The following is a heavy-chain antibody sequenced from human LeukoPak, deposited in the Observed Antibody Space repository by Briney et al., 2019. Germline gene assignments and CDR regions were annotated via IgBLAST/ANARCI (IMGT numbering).Heavy chain of an antibody. CDR2: ISNDGSKK. J-gene: IGHJ3*02. V-gene: IGHV3-30*04. CDR1: GFTFSSYA. D-gene: IGHD2-21*01. Sequence: GGSLRLSCAASGFTFSSYAMHWVRQAPGKGLERVAVISNDGSKKQYADSVKGRFTISRDNSKNTLYLQMNSLRAEDTDVYYCARDLAYCGGECYSGDAFDIWGQGTMVTVSS. CDR3: ARDLAYCGGECYSGDAFDI.